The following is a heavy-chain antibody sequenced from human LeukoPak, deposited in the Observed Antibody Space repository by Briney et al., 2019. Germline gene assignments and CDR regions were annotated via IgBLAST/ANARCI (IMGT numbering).Heavy chain of an antibody. J-gene: IGHJ4*02. Sequence: SGGSLGLSCAASGFTFSSYAMHWVRQAPGKGLEWVAVISYDGSSKYYADSVKGRFTISRDNSKDTLYLQMNSLRAEDTAVYYCARDIGWELSTSAHFDYWGQGTLVTVSS. CDR1: GFTFSSYA. CDR2: ISYDGSSK. D-gene: IGHD1-26*01. V-gene: IGHV3-30-3*01. CDR3: ARDIGWELSTSAHFDY.